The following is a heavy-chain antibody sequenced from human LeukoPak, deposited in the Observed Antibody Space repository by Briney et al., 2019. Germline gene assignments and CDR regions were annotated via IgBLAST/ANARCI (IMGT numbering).Heavy chain of an antibody. CDR3: ARARAYYYDSSGYYLWKYYFDY. CDR2: IYSGGST. D-gene: IGHD3-22*01. Sequence: PGGSLLLSFSASGFPVSSNYMSWVRQAPGKGLEWVSVIYSGGSTYYADSVKGRFTISRDNSKNTLYLQMNSLRAEDTAVYYCARARAYYYDSSGYYLWKYYFDYWGQGTLVTVSS. CDR1: GFPVSSNY. V-gene: IGHV3-53*01. J-gene: IGHJ4*02.